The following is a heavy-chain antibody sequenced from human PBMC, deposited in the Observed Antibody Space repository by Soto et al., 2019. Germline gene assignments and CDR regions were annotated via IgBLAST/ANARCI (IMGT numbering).Heavy chain of an antibody. J-gene: IGHJ4*02. Sequence: QVQLQESGPGLVKPSETLSLTCTVSGGSISSYYWSWIRQPPGKGLEWIGYIYYSGSTNYNPSLKSRVTISVDTSKTQFSLKLSSVTAADTAVYYCARAAYDILTGSYYFDYWGQGTLVTVSS. CDR2: IYYSGST. V-gene: IGHV4-59*08. D-gene: IGHD3-9*01. CDR3: ARAAYDILTGSYYFDY. CDR1: GGSISSYY.